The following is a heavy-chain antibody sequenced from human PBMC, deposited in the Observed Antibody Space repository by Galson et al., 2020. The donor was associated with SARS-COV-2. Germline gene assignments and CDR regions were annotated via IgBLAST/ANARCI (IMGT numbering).Heavy chain of an antibody. Sequence: GGSLRLSCAASGFTFSSYDMHWVRQATGKGLEWVSAIGTAGDTYYPGSVKGRFTISRENAKNSLYLQMNSLRAGDTAVYYCARVSYDSSGYYYYFDYWGQGTLVTGSS. J-gene: IGHJ4*02. D-gene: IGHD3-22*01. V-gene: IGHV3-13*01. CDR3: ARVSYDSSGYYYYFDY. CDR1: GFTFSSYD. CDR2: IGTAGDT.